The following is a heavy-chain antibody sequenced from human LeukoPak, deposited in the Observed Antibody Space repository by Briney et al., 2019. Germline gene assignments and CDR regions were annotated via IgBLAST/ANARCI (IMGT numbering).Heavy chain of an antibody. J-gene: IGHJ5*02. CDR3: ARDIWGSGYYNWFDP. D-gene: IGHD3-22*01. V-gene: IGHV3-21*04. Sequence: GGSLRLSCAASGFDFSSYSMNWVRQAPGKGLEWVSAISPWSDYIYYVDSVKGRFTISRDYAKNSLYLQMNSLRAEDTAVYYCARDIWGSGYYNWFDPWGQGTLVTVSS. CDR2: ISPWSDYI. CDR1: GFDFSSYS.